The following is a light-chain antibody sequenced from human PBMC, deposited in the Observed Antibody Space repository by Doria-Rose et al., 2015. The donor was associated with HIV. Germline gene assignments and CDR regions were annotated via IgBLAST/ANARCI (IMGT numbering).Light chain of an antibody. Sequence: TLSLSPGERATLSCRASQSVSSYLAWYQQKPGQAPRLLIYDTSNRVTGIPARFSGSGSGTDFTLTISSLEPEDFAVYYCQQRSNWPGFTFGPGTKVDI. J-gene: IGKJ3*01. V-gene: IGKV3-11*01. CDR3: QQRSNWPGFT. CDR2: DTS. CDR1: QSVSSY.